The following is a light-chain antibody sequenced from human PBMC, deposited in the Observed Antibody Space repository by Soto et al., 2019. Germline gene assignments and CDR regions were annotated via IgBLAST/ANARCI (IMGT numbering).Light chain of an antibody. J-gene: IGKJ2*01. V-gene: IGKV3-15*01. Sequence: EIVLTQSPGTLSLSPGERATLSCRASQSVSYYLAWYQQKPGRAPRLLIYGASTRATGIPARFSGSGSGTEFTLTISNLQSEDFALYYCQHYFNWPYTFGQGTKVDIK. CDR1: QSVSYY. CDR2: GAS. CDR3: QHYFNWPYT.